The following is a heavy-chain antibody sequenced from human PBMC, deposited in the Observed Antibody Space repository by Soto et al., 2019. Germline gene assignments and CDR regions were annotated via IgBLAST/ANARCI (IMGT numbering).Heavy chain of an antibody. Sequence: QSQTLSLTCAISGDSVSSNSVAWNWIRQSPSRGLEWLGRTYYRSKWYNDYAVSVKSRITINPDTSKNQFSLQLNSVTPEDTAVYYCAREGIAARPGNAFDIWGQGTMVTVSS. V-gene: IGHV6-1*01. CDR3: AREGIAARPGNAFDI. CDR1: GDSVSSNSVA. D-gene: IGHD6-6*01. CDR2: TYYRSKWYN. J-gene: IGHJ3*02.